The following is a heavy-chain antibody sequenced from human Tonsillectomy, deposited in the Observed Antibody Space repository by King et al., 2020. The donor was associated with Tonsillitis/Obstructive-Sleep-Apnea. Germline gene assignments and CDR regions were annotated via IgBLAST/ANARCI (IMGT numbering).Heavy chain of an antibody. V-gene: IGHV3-15*01. CDR1: GFTFSNAW. CDR2: IKSKTDGGTT. D-gene: IGHD3-16*02. CDR3: TTDLENYDYIWGSYPPAGFDY. Sequence: DVQLVESGGGLVKPGGSLRLSCAASGFTFSNAWMSWVRQAPGKGLEWVGRIKSKTDGGTTDYAAPVKGRFTISRDDSKNTLYLQMNSLKTEDTAVYYCTTDLENYDYIWGSYPPAGFDYWGQGTLVTVSS. J-gene: IGHJ4*02.